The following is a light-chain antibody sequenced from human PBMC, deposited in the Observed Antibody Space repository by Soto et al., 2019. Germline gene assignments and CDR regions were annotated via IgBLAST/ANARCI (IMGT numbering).Light chain of an antibody. CDR2: ETS. CDR3: QQYGSSPIT. CDR1: ETIRGL. J-gene: IGKJ5*01. V-gene: IGKV3-20*01. Sequence: EIVMTQSPDTLSLSPGGRATLSCRGSETIRGLLAWYQQRPGQHPRLLIYETSNRATGIPARFSGRGSGTDFTLTISRLEPEAFAVFYCQQYGSSPITFGQGTRLEIK.